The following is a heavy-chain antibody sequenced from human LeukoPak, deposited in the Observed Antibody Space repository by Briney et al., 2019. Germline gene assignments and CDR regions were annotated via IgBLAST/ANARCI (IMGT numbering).Heavy chain of an antibody. D-gene: IGHD2-15*01. V-gene: IGHV3-15*01. CDR1: GFTFSNVW. J-gene: IGHJ4*02. Sequence: GGSLRLSCAASGFTFSNVWMTWVRQAPGKGLEWVGRIKRKTEGETTDYAAPVKGRFIISRDDSENTLYLQMNSLKSEDTAVYYCATGDCSGGSCHAFDYWGQGTLVTVSS. CDR2: IKRKTEGETT. CDR3: ATGDCSGGSCHAFDY.